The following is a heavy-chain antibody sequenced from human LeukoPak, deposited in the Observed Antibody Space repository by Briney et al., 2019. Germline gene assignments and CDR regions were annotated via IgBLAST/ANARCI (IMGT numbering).Heavy chain of an antibody. D-gene: IGHD2-21*02. CDR3: AVLPGKSGTASY. CDR2: IYYSGTT. Sequence: NPSETLSLTCTVSGASMSSYYWSWIRQPPGKGLEWIAYIYYSGTTNYDPSLMSRVTISVDTSKNQFSLKLNSVTAADTAVYYCAVLPGKSGTASYWGQGTLVTVSS. CDR1: GASMSSYY. J-gene: IGHJ4*02. V-gene: IGHV4-59*01.